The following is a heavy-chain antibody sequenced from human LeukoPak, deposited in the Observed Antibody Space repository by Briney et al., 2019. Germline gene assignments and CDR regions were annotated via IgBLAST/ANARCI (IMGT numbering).Heavy chain of an antibody. CDR3: ARDYWSMVRGVSGWFDP. V-gene: IGHV1-3*01. J-gene: IGHJ5*02. D-gene: IGHD3-10*01. CDR1: GXXXTSYX. Sequence: GXXXTSYXMHWVRQAPGXRLEWMXXXXXGNGNTKYSQKFQGRVTITRDTSASTAYMELSSLRSEDTAVYYCARDYWSMVRGVSGWFDPWGQGTLVTVSS. CDR2: XXXGNGNT.